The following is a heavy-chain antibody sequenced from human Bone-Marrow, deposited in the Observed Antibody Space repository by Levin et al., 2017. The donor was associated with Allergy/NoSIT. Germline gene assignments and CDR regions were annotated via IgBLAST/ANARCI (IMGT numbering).Heavy chain of an antibody. CDR3: AKGDRVWFFAGLDY. D-gene: IGHD3-9*01. CDR1: GFTFDNYA. J-gene: IGHJ4*02. Sequence: GGSLRLSCAASGFTFDNYAMTWVRQAPGQGLEWISTITGSGGSTYYADSVKGRFTISRENSKNTLYLQMNSLRAEDTAVYYGAKGDRVWFFAGLDYWGQGTLVTVSS. V-gene: IGHV3-23*01. CDR2: ITGSGGST.